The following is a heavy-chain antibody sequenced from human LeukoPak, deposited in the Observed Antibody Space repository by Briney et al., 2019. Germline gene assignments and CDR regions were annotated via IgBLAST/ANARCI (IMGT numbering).Heavy chain of an antibody. D-gene: IGHD3-16*01. V-gene: IGHV1-24*01. J-gene: IGHJ6*04. Sequence: ASVKVSCKASGYTLTELSMHWVRQAPGKGLEWMGGFDPEDGERIYAQKFQGRLTMTEDTSTDTAYMELGSLRSEDTAVYYCATLIGDNYFGMDVWGKGTTVTVSS. CDR2: FDPEDGER. CDR1: GYTLTELS. CDR3: ATLIGDNYFGMDV.